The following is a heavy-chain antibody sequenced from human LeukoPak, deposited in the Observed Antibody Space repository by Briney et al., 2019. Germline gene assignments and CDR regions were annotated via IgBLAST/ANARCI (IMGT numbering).Heavy chain of an antibody. CDR2: ISSSSSYI. D-gene: IGHD6-19*01. Sequence: GGSLRLSCAASGFTFSNYGIHWVRQAPGKGLEWVSSISSSSSYIYYADSVKGRFTISRDNAKNSLYLQMNSLRAEDTAVYYCARDRDRAVAGTLIDYWGQGTLVTVSS. CDR3: ARDRDRAVAGTLIDY. V-gene: IGHV3-21*01. CDR1: GFTFSNYG. J-gene: IGHJ4*02.